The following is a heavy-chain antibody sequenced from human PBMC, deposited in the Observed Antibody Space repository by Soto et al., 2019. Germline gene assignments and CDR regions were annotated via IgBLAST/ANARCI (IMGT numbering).Heavy chain of an antibody. J-gene: IGHJ4*02. Sequence: SETLSLTCAVYGGSFSGYYWSWIRQPPGKGLEWIGEINHSGSTNYNPSLKSRVTISVDTSKNQFSLKLSSVTAADTAVYYCARVAVAGKVDYWGQGTLVTVSS. D-gene: IGHD6-19*01. V-gene: IGHV4-34*01. CDR2: INHSGST. CDR1: GGSFSGYY. CDR3: ARVAVAGKVDY.